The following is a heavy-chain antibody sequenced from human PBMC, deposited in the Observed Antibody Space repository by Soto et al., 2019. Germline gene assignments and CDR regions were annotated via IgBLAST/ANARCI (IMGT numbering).Heavy chain of an antibody. CDR1: GFNFGVFG. CDR3: ALTRRSSLLEVAGPGFEY. Sequence: GGSLRLSCAASGFNFGVFGMHWVRQAPGKGLEWLSVLSYEGSEEYYADSVRGRFTISRDNSKNTLFLQMDSLRVDDTGVYYCALTRRSSLLEVAGPGFEYWGQGTLVTVPS. V-gene: IGHV3-30*03. CDR2: LSYEGSEE. J-gene: IGHJ4*02. D-gene: IGHD6-19*01.